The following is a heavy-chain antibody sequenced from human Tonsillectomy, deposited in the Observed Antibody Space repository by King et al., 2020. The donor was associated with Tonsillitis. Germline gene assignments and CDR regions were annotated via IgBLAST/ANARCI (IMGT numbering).Heavy chain of an antibody. CDR2: ISYDGSNK. CDR3: AKDQILEWLSDVFDI. J-gene: IGHJ3*02. CDR1: GFTFSSYG. V-gene: IGHV3-30*18. Sequence: QVQLVESGGGVVQPGRSLRLSCAASGFTFSSYGMHWVRQAPGKGLEWVAVISYDGSNKYYADSVKGRFTISRDNSKNTLYLQMNSLRAEDTAVYYCAKDQILEWLSDVFDIWGQGTMVTVSS. D-gene: IGHD3-3*01.